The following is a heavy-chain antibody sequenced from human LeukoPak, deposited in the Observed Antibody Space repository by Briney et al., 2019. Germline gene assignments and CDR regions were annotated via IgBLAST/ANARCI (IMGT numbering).Heavy chain of an antibody. J-gene: IGHJ4*02. D-gene: IGHD3-10*01. CDR2: ISAYNGNT. CDR1: GYTFTSYG. Sequence: ASVKVSCKASGYTFTSYGISWVRQAPGQGLEWMGWISAYNGNTNYAQKLQGRVTMTTDTSTSTAYMELRSLGSDDTAVYYCAREAGRVTMVRGVISPYYFDYWGQGTLVTVSS. CDR3: AREAGRVTMVRGVISPYYFDY. V-gene: IGHV1-18*04.